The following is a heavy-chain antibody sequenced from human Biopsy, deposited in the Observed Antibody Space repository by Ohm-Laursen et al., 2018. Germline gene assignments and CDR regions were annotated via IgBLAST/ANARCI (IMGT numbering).Heavy chain of an antibody. V-gene: IGHV4-59*08. Sequence: SDTLSLTCTVSSGSISSYYWSWIRQPPGKGLEWIGYISYSGNTNYNPSLKSRVTMSVDTSKNQFSLKVYSVTAADTAIYYCATTTMDTSGWYGNYFDSWDQGALVTVSS. CDR2: ISYSGNT. D-gene: IGHD6-19*01. CDR3: ATTTMDTSGWYGNYFDS. J-gene: IGHJ4*02. CDR1: SGSISSYY.